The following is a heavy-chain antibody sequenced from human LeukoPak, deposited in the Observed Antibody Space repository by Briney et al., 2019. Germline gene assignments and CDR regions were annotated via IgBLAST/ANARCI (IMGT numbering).Heavy chain of an antibody. D-gene: IGHD1-26*01. CDR1: GGSISSSSYY. CDR3: ARVGGSYYYYYYMDV. J-gene: IGHJ6*03. CDR2: VYYTGST. Sequence: PSETLSLTCTVSGGSISSSSYYWGWIRQPPGKGLEWIGCVYYTGSTNYNPSLKSRVTLSVDTSKNQFSLKLSSVTAADTAVYYCARVGGSYYYYYYMDVWGKGTTVTISS. V-gene: IGHV4-61*05.